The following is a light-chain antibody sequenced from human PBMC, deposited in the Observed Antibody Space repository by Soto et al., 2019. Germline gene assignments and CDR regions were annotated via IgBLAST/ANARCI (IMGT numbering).Light chain of an antibody. CDR3: SSYTSSGTLV. V-gene: IGLV2-14*01. CDR2: EVS. Sequence: QSALTQPASVSGSPGQSITISCTGTSSDVGGYNYVSWYQQHPGKAPKLMIYEVSNRPSGVSNRFSGSKSGSTASLTISGLQDEDEADYYCSSYTSSGTLVFGGGTKLTVL. J-gene: IGLJ2*01. CDR1: SSDVGGYNY.